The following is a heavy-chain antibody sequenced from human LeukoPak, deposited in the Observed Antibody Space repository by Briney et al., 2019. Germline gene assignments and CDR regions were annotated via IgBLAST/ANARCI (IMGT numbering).Heavy chain of an antibody. J-gene: IGHJ3*02. Sequence: SETLSLTCTVSGGSISSSSYYWGWIRQPPGKGLEWIGSIYYSGSTYYNPSLKSRVTISVDTSKNQFSLKLSSVTAADTAVYYCASRGLDHDSSFIWGQGTMVTVSS. V-gene: IGHV4-39*07. CDR2: IYYSGST. CDR1: GGSISSSSYY. CDR3: ASRGLDHDSSFI. D-gene: IGHD3-22*01.